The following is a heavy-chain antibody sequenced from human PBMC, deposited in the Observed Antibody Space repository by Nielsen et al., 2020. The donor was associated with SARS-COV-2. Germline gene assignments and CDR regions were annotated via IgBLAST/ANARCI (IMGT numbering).Heavy chain of an antibody. CDR1: GGSISSSSYY. J-gene: IGHJ5*02. D-gene: IGHD6-19*01. CDR3: ARGRYGMAGDP. CDR2: IYYSGST. Sequence: SETLSLTCTVSGGSISSSSYYWGWIRQPPGKGLEWIGSIYYSGSTYYNPSLKSRVTISVDTSKNQFSLKLSSVTAADTAVYYCARGRYGMAGDPWGQGTLVTVSS. V-gene: IGHV4-39*07.